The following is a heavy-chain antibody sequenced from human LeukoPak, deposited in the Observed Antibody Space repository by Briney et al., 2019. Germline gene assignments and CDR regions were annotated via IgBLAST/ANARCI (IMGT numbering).Heavy chain of an antibody. D-gene: IGHD3-3*01. CDR1: GYTFTCYD. CDR2: MNPNSGNT. CDR3: ARVTYYDFWSGYYTGRYNWFDP. Sequence: ASVKVSCKASGYTFTCYDINWVRQATGQGLEWMGWMNPNSGNTGYAQKFQGRVTMTRNTSISTAYMELSSLRSEDTAVYYCARVTYYDFWSGYYTGRYNWFDPWGQGTLVTVSS. J-gene: IGHJ5*02. V-gene: IGHV1-8*01.